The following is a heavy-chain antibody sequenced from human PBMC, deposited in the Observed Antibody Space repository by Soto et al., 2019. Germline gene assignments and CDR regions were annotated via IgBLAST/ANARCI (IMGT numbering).Heavy chain of an antibody. V-gene: IGHV3-23*01. D-gene: IGHD6-19*01. Sequence: GSLRLSCAASGFTFSPYAMNWVRQAPGKGLEWVSGISGSGDSTYYADSVKGRFTVSRDNSKNTLYLQMNSLRAEDTAVFYCAKERSSGWSFDYWGQGTLVTVSS. J-gene: IGHJ4*02. CDR2: ISGSGDST. CDR1: GFTFSPYA. CDR3: AKERSSGWSFDY.